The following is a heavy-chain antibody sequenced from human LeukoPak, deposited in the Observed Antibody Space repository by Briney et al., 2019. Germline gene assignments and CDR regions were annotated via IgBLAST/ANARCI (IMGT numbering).Heavy chain of an antibody. J-gene: IGHJ4*02. Sequence: ASVKVSCKASGYTFTSYDINWVRQATAQGLEWMGWMNPNSGNTGYAQKFQGRVTMTRDTSITTAYMELSSLSSEDTAIYYCAREPSLHSSSSYNFWGQGTLVTVSS. V-gene: IGHV1-8*01. CDR3: AREPSLHSSSSYNF. D-gene: IGHD6-6*01. CDR2: MNPNSGNT. CDR1: GYTFTSYD.